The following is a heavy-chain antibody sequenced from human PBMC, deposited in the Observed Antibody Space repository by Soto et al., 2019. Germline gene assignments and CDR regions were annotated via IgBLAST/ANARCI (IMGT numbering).Heavy chain of an antibody. J-gene: IGHJ3*02. D-gene: IGHD3-22*01. V-gene: IGHV1-46*03. CDR1: GYTFTSYY. Sequence: QVQLVQSGAEVKKPGASVKVSCKASGYTFTSYYMHWVRQAPGQGLEWMGIINPSGGSTSYAQKFQGRVTMTRATSTSTVYMELSSLRSEDTAVYYCARDRYDSSGYYSLAAFDIWGQGTMVTVSS. CDR3: ARDRYDSSGYYSLAAFDI. CDR2: INPSGGST.